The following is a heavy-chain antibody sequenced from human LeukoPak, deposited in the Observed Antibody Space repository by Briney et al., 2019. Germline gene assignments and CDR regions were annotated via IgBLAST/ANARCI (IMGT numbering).Heavy chain of an antibody. J-gene: IGHJ5*02. D-gene: IGHD3-10*01. CDR2: IYYSGST. CDR3: ARGRITMVRGVIIKRFDP. V-gene: IGHV4-39*01. CDR1: GGSISSSSYY. Sequence: SETLSLTCTVSGGSISSSSYYWGWIRQPPGKGLEWIGSIYYSGSTYYNPSLKSRVTISVDTSKNQFSLKLSSVTAADTAVYYCARGRITMVRGVIIKRFDPWGQGTLVTVSS.